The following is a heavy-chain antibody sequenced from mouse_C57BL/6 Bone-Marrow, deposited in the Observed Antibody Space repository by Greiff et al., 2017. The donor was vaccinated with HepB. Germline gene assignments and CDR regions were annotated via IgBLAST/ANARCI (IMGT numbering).Heavy chain of an antibody. Sequence: VHVKQSGAELVRPGASVKLSCTASGFNIKDDYKHWVKQRPEQGLEWIGWIDPENGDTEYASKFQGKATITADTSSNTAYLQLSSLTSEDTAVYYCTTFITRGQGTLVTVSA. CDR1: GFNIKDDY. D-gene: IGHD1-1*01. V-gene: IGHV14-4*01. CDR3: TTFIT. J-gene: IGHJ3*01. CDR2: IDPENGDT.